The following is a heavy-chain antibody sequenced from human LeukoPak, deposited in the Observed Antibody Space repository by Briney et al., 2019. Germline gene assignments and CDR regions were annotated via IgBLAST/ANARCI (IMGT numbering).Heavy chain of an antibody. CDR1: GFTFSSYA. D-gene: IGHD2-21*02. CDR2: ISYDGSNK. CDR3: ARPYCGGDCYTPYYGMDV. J-gene: IGHJ6*02. Sequence: PGRSLRLSCAASGFTFSSYAMHWVRQAPGKGLEWVAVISYDGSNKYYADSVKGRFTISRDNSKNTLYLRMSSLRAEDTAVYYCARPYCGGDCYTPYYGMDVWGQGTTVTVSS. V-gene: IGHV3-30-3*01.